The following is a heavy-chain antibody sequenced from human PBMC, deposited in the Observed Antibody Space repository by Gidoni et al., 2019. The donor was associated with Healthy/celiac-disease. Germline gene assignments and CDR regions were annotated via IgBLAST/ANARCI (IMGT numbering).Heavy chain of an antibody. CDR1: GGSISSSSSY. CDR2: IYYSGST. D-gene: IGHD6-13*01. J-gene: IGHJ5*02. CDR3: ARQVGSAAAGTGGFDP. Sequence: QLQLQESGPGLGKPSETLSLTCTVSGGSISSSSSYWGWIRQPPGKGLEWIGSIYYSGSTYYNPSLKSRVTISVDTSKNQFSLKLSSVTAADTAVYYCARQVGSAAAGTGGFDPWGQGTLVTVSS. V-gene: IGHV4-39*01.